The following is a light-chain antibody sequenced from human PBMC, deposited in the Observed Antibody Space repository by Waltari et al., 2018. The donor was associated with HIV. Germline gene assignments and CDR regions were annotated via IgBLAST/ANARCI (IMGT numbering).Light chain of an antibody. CDR2: TAS. CDR1: QSLYSS. Sequence: DIVMTHSPDSLAVSPAERPTTMCTSSQSLYSSSNKNSLACYQQKPGKGTNLLIYTASTLQTWVPSRFSGSVSGTDFTLTISNLQPEDFATYYCQQSYSMSLTFGGGSKVEI. J-gene: IGKJ4*01. CDR3: QQSYSMSLT. V-gene: IGKV1-39*01.